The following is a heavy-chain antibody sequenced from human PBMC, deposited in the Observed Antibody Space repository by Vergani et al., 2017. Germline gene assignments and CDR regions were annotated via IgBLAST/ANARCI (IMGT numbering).Heavy chain of an antibody. CDR1: GFSFSSFG. D-gene: IGHD3-16*01. CDR3: TRDRLDDSYAYFDY. Sequence: QVQLVESGGGVVQPGRSLRLSCAASGFSFSSFGFHWVRQAPGKGLEWVAFIHYDGSHEYYIDSVKGRFTISRDNSKNTLILQMTGLRAEDTAVYYCTRDRLDDSYAYFDYWGQGTLVTVSP. CDR2: IHYDGSHE. V-gene: IGHV3-33*01. J-gene: IGHJ4*02.